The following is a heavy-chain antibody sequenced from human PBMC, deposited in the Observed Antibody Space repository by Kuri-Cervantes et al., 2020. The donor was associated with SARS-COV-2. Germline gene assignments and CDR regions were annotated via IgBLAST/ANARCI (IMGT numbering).Heavy chain of an antibody. CDR3: ALGYWGSGYPRYYYYMDV. J-gene: IGHJ6*03. D-gene: IGHD3-22*01. CDR2: IIPILGTA. Sequence: SVKVSCKASGGTFSSYALIWVRQDPGQGLEWRGGIIPILGTANYAQKFLGSVTITADESTSTAYMELRSLRSEDTAVYYCALGYWGSGYPRYYYYMDVWGKGTTVTVSS. CDR1: GGTFSSYA. V-gene: IGHV1-69*13.